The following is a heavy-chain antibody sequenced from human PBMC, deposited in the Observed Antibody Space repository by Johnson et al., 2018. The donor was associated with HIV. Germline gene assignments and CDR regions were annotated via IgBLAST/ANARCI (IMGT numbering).Heavy chain of an antibody. J-gene: IGHJ3*02. CDR1: GFTFSSYG. V-gene: IGHV3-30*19. CDR2: ISYDGSNK. Sequence: QMQLVESGGGLVQPGRSLRLSCAASGFTFSSYGMHWVRQAPGKGLEWVAVISYDGSNKYYADSVKGRFTISRDNYENTVYLQMNSLRAEDTAVYYCARDPFPRFYAFDIWGQGTMVTVST. CDR3: ARDPFPRFYAFDI.